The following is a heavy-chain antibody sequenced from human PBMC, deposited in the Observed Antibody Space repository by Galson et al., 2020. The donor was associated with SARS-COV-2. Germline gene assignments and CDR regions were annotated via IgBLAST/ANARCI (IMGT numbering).Heavy chain of an antibody. CDR2: IYYSGST. CDR1: GGSISSGGYY. J-gene: IGHJ5*02. V-gene: IGHV4-31*03. Sequence: ASETLSLTCTVSGGSISSGGYYWSWIRQHPGKCLEWIGYIYYSGSTYYNPSLKSRVTISVDTSKNQFSLKLSSVTAADTAVYYCARDCNDILTGPEYRGGYDPWGQGTLVTVSS. CDR3: ARDCNDILTGPEYRGGYDP. D-gene: IGHD3-9*01.